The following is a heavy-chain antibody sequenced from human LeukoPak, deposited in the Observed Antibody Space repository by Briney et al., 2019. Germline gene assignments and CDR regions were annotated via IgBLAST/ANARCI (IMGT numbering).Heavy chain of an antibody. CDR3: AKGMVRGVNPNWFDP. CDR2: ISGSGGST. CDR1: GFTFSSYA. J-gene: IGHJ5*02. V-gene: IGHV3-23*01. Sequence: PGGSLRPSCAASGFTFSSYAMSWVRQAPGKGLEWVSAISGSGGSTYYADSVKGRFTISRDNSKNTLYLQMNSLRAEDTAVYYCAKGMVRGVNPNWFDPWGQGTLVTVSS. D-gene: IGHD3-10*01.